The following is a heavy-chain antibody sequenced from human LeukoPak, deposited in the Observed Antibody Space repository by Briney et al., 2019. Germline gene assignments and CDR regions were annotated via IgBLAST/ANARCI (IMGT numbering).Heavy chain of an antibody. Sequence: SGTLSLTCVVSGDSISSSNWWNWVRQPPGKGLEWIGDIYHSGSPNYNPSLKSRVTISVDKSKNQFSLKLSSVTAADTAVYYCVRDPLYSSSRPFDSWGQGTLVTVSS. D-gene: IGHD2-2*01. V-gene: IGHV4-4*02. CDR1: GDSISSSNW. J-gene: IGHJ4*02. CDR2: IYHSGSP. CDR3: VRDPLYSSSRPFDS.